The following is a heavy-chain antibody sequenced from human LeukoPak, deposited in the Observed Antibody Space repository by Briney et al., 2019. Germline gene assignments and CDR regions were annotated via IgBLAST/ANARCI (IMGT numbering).Heavy chain of an antibody. J-gene: IGHJ3*02. CDR3: ARHDYGGNSI. CDR1: GGSISSYY. CDR2: IYYSGST. Sequence: SETLSLTCTVSGGSISSYYWSWIRQPPGKGLEWIGYIYYSGSTNYNPSLKSRVTISVDTSKNQFSLKLSSVTAADTAVYYCARHDYGGNSIRGQGTMVTVSS. D-gene: IGHD4-23*01. V-gene: IGHV4-59*08.